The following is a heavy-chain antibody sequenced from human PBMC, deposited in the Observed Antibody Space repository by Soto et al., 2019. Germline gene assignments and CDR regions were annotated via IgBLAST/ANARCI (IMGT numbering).Heavy chain of an antibody. D-gene: IGHD6-19*01. V-gene: IGHV4-31*03. CDR3: ARDWGGSGWHI. J-gene: IGHJ4*02. CDR1: GHSLSSGGYY. CDR2: IYFTGST. Sequence: SETLSLTCTVSGHSLSSGGYYWSWIRQHPGKGLEWVGYIYFTGSTLYNPSLKSRLAMSLDTSKNQFSLKLGSVTAADTAIYYCARDWGGSGWHIWGPGTLVTVSS.